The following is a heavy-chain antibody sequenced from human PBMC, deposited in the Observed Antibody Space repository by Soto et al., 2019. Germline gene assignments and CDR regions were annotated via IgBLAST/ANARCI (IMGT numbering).Heavy chain of an antibody. CDR1: GFTFSSHG. V-gene: IGHV3-33*01. CDR2: IWYDGSKK. Sequence: QSGGSLRLSCAASGFTFSSHGMHWVRQAPGKGLEWVALIWYDGSKKYHADSVKGRFTISRDNSKNTLYLQMNSLRAEDTAVYYCARITGNYLEIDYRGQGTMVTVPS. CDR3: ARITGNYLEIDY. D-gene: IGHD1-26*01. J-gene: IGHJ4*02.